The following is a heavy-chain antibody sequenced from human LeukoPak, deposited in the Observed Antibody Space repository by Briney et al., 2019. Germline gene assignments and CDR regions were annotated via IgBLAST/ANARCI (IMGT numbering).Heavy chain of an antibody. CDR2: IYHSGST. V-gene: IGHV4-38-2*02. J-gene: IGHJ4*02. CDR3: AREEGRQWLVTGYFDY. CDR1: GYSISSGYY. D-gene: IGHD6-19*01. Sequence: SETLSLTCTVSGYSISSGYYWGWIRQPPGKGLEWIGSIYHSGSTYYNPSLKSRVTISVDTSKNQFSLKLSSVTAADTAVYYCAREEGRQWLVTGYFDYWGQGTLVTVSS.